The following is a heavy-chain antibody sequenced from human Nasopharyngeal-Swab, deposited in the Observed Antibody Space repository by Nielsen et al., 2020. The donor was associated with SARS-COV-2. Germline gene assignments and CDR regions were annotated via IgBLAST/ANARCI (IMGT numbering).Heavy chain of an antibody. V-gene: IGHV4-59*01. J-gene: IGHJ4*02. CDR2: ISSSGNT. CDR3: ARRIPATSTGFDY. CDR1: GGSIRNYY. D-gene: IGHD6-13*01. Sequence: SETLSLTCTVSGGSIRNYYWTWIRQPPGGGLEWIGYISSSGNTNYNPSLKSRVTISVDTSKNQFSLKLSSVTAADTAMYYCARRIPATSTGFDYWGQGTLVTVSS.